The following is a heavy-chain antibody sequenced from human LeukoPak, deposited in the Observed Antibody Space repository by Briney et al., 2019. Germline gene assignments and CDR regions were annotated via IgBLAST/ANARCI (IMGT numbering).Heavy chain of an antibody. D-gene: IGHD3-3*01. CDR3: ARKGLRLLDWLSEYFFDY. V-gene: IGHV4-34*01. CDR2: INHVGIT. Sequence: SETLSLTCAVYGESFNGYYWSWIRQSPQKGLEWIGHINHVGITNYNPSLKSRFTILVDTSKNQFTLKLKSVPAADTAVYYCARKGLRLLDWLSEYFFDYWGQGTLVTVSS. CDR1: GESFNGYY. J-gene: IGHJ4*02.